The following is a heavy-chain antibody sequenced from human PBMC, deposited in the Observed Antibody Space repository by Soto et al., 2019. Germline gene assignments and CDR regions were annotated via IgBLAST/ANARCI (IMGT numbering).Heavy chain of an antibody. Sequence: PGGSLRLSCAASGFIFTNYWMTWMRQTPGRGLEWLANINQDGSEKYYLGSVKGRFTISRDNAKASVFLQMSSLGTEDTAVYYCGRVRNSGYDHQNDSWGLVTLVTDYS. CDR2: INQDGSEK. V-gene: IGHV3-7*03. CDR3: GRVRNSGYDHQNDS. D-gene: IGHD5-12*01. CDR1: GFIFTNYW. J-gene: IGHJ5*01.